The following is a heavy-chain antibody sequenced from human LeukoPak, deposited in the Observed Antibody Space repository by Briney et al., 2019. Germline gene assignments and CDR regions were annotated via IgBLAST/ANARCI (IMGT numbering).Heavy chain of an antibody. D-gene: IGHD5-12*01. J-gene: IGHJ4*02. CDR2: IYYSGST. Sequence: SETLSLTCAVYGGSFSGYYWSWIRQPPGKGLEWIGSIYYSGSTYYNPSLKSRVTISVDTSKNQFSLKLSSVTAADTAVYYCARSIVAGIFDYWGQGTLVTVSS. CDR3: ARSIVAGIFDY. CDR1: GGSFSGYY. V-gene: IGHV4-34*01.